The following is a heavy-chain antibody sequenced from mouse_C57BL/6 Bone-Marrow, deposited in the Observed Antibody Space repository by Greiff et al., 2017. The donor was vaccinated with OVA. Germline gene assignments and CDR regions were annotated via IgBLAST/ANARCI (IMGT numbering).Heavy chain of an antibody. D-gene: IGHD1-1*01. V-gene: IGHV1-81*01. J-gene: IGHJ2*01. CDR3: ARRDYYGSSYGY. CDR2: IYPRSCNT. Sequence: VQLQESGAELARPGASVKMSGRGWGEACTSYVISWVKQRTGQGLEWIGEIYPRSCNTHYNEKFKGKATLTADKSSSTAYMELRSLTSEDSAVYFCARRDYYGSSYGYWGKGTTLTVSS. CDR1: GEACTSYV.